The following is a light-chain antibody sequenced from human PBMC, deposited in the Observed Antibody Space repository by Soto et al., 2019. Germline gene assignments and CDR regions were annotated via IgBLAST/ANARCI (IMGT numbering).Light chain of an antibody. Sequence: QSVLTQPASVSGSPGQSITISCTGTSSDVGGYNYVSWYQQHPGKAPKFMIYDVSNRPSGVSTRFSGSKSGNTASLTISGLQAEDEADYYCTSYTTSNTRQIVFGTGTKVPVL. CDR2: DVS. V-gene: IGLV2-14*01. CDR3: TSYTTSNTRQIV. J-gene: IGLJ1*01. CDR1: SSDVGGYNY.